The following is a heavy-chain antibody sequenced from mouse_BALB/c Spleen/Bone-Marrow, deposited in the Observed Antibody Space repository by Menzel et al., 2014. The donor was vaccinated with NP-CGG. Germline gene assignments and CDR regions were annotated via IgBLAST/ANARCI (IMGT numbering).Heavy chain of an antibody. CDR2: INPESNTI. D-gene: IGHD2-3*01. CDR1: GFDFSRYW. V-gene: IGHV4-1*02. CDR3: ARLGYYGGFAY. Sequence: VQLKESGGGLVQPEGSLKLSCSASGFDFSRYWMSWVRQAPGKGLEWIGEINPESNTINYSPSLKDKFIISRDNAKNTLYLQMNKVRSEDTALYYCARLGYYGGFAYWGQGTLVTVSA. J-gene: IGHJ3*01.